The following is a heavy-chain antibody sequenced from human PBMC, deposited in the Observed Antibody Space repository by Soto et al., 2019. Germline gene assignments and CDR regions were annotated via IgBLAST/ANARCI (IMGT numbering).Heavy chain of an antibody. J-gene: IGHJ6*02. CDR3: ARGGDRFDGMDV. CDR1: GFGFNGYD. V-gene: IGHV3-13*01. D-gene: IGHD3-16*01. CDR2: ISTAGDT. Sequence: PGGSLRLSCAASGFGFNGYDMHWVRQAPGKNLEWVAAISTAGDTYYLGSVKGRFTISREDAKNSLSLQMISLRVGDTAVYYCARGGDRFDGMDVWGQGTTVTVSS.